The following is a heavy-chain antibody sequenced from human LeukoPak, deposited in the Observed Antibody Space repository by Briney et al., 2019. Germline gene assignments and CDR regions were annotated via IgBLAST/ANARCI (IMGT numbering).Heavy chain of an antibody. CDR3: ARVEIAAAGAYFDY. D-gene: IGHD6-13*01. V-gene: IGHV3-21*01. CDR1: GFTFSTYS. J-gene: IGHJ4*02. Sequence: PGGSLRLSCAASGFTFSTYSLNWVRQVPGKGLEWVSSISSSIIYIYYADSLKGRFTISRDNAKSSLYLQMNSLTAEDTAVYYCARVEIAAAGAYFDYWGQGTLVTVSS. CDR2: ISSSIIYI.